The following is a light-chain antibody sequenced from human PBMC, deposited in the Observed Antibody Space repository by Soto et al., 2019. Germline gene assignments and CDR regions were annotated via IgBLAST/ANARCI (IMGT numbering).Light chain of an antibody. V-gene: IGKV1-39*01. CDR1: QSISSY. CDR2: AAS. CDR3: QQYGSSQA. Sequence: DIQMTQSPSSLSASVGDRVTITCRASQSISSYLNWYQQKPGKAPKLLIYAASSLQSGVPSRFSGSGSGTDFTLTISRLEPEDFAVYYCQQYGSSQAFGPGTKVDIK. J-gene: IGKJ3*01.